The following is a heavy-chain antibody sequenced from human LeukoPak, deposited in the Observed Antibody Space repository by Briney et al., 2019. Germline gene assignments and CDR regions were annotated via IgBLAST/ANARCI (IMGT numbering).Heavy chain of an antibody. CDR3: ARHPQDNIVATVYFDY. D-gene: IGHD5-12*01. CDR1: GGSISSYY. J-gene: IGHJ4*02. CDR2: IYYSGST. V-gene: IGHV4-59*08. Sequence: SETLSLTCTVSGGSISSYYWSWIRQPPGKGLEWIGYIYYSGSTNYNPSLKSRVTISVDTSKNQFSLKLSSVTAAYTAVYYCARHPQDNIVATVYFDYWGQGTLVTVSS.